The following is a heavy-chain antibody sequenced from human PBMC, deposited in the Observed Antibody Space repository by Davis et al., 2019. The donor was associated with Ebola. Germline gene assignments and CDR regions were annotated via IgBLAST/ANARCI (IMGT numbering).Heavy chain of an antibody. D-gene: IGHD3-22*01. CDR3: TRQVEYYYDSRYYMDV. V-gene: IGHV3-73*01. J-gene: IGHJ6*03. Sequence: GESLKISCAASGFTFSGSAMHWVRQASGKGLEWVGRIRSKANSYATAYAASVKGRFTISRDDSKNTAYLQMNSLKTEDTAVYYCTRQVEYYYDSRYYMDVWGKGTTVTVSS. CDR1: GFTFSGSA. CDR2: IRSKANSYAT.